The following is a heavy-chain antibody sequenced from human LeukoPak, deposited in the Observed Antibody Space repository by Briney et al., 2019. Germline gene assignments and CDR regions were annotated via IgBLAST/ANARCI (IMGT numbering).Heavy chain of an antibody. J-gene: IGHJ5*02. CDR2: IYYSGST. Sequence: SETLSLTCTVSGGSLTNYYWSWIGQPPGQGLEWIGYIYYSGSTKYKSSLKSRVTISVDTSKNQFSLKLSSVTAADTAVYYCARARRWNAAVEGWWFDPWGQGTLVTVSS. CDR3: ARARRWNAAVEGWWFDP. V-gene: IGHV4-59*01. D-gene: IGHD1-1*01. CDR1: GGSLTNYY.